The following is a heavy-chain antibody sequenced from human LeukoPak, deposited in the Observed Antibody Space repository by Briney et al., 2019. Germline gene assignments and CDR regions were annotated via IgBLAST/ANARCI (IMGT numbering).Heavy chain of an antibody. J-gene: IGHJ4*02. D-gene: IGHD2-2*01. V-gene: IGHV3-7*01. CDR2: IKQDGSEK. CDR1: GFTFSSYW. Sequence: GGSLRLSCAASGFTFSSYWMSWVRQAPGKGLEWVANIKQDGSEKYYVDSVKGRFTISRDNAKNSLYLQMNSLRAEDTAVYYCARDRGVVPDALEFDYWGQGTLVTVSS. CDR3: ARDRGVVPDALEFDY.